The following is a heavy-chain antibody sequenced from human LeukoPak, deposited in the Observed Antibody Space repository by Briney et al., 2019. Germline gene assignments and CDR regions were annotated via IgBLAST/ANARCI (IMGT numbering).Heavy chain of an antibody. CDR1: GFTFSSYS. Sequence: PGGSLRLSCAASGFTFSSYSMNWVRQAPGKGLEWVSSISSSSSYIYYADSVKGRFTISRDNAKNSLYLQMNSLRAEDTAVYYCARDFPDCSSTSCYDEDDAFDIWGQGTMVTVSS. CDR3: ARDFPDCSSTSCYDEDDAFDI. J-gene: IGHJ3*02. CDR2: ISSSSSYI. D-gene: IGHD2-2*01. V-gene: IGHV3-21*01.